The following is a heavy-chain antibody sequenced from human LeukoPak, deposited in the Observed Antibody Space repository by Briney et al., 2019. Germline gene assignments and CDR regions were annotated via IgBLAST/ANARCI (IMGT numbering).Heavy chain of an antibody. CDR1: GGSISSYY. CDR3: ARDSPNYGSGSLGGSDWFDP. CDR2: IYYSGST. D-gene: IGHD3-10*01. Sequence: SETLSLTCTVSGGSISSYYWSWIRQPPGKGLEWIGYIYYSGSTNYNPSLKSRVTISVDTSKNQFSLKLSSVTAADTAVYYCARDSPNYGSGSLGGSDWFDPWGQGTLVTVSS. V-gene: IGHV4-59*12. J-gene: IGHJ5*02.